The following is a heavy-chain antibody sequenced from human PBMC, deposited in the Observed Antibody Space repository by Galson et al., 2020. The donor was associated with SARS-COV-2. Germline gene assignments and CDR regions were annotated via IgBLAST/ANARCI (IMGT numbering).Heavy chain of an antibody. D-gene: IGHD3-10*01. Sequence: GESLKISCAASGFTFSSYGMHWVRQAPGKGLEWVAVISYDGSDKYYADSVKGRFTISRDKSKNTLYLQMNSLRAEDTAVYYCAKGSYFGELPPFDYWGQGTLVTVSS. J-gene: IGHJ4*02. CDR1: GFTFSSYG. CDR3: AKGSYFGELPPFDY. CDR2: ISYDGSDK. V-gene: IGHV3-30*18.